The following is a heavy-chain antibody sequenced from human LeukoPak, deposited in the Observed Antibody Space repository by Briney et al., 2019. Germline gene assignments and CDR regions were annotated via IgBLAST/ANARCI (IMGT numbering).Heavy chain of an antibody. Sequence: PGGSLRLSCAASGFTFSSYALSWVRQAPGKGLEWVSAISGSGGSTYYADSVKGRFTISRDNSKNTLYLQMNSLRAEDTAVYYCAKSGPGYSSGWFAVYYFDYWGQGTLVTVSS. CDR1: GFTFSSYA. CDR3: AKSGPGYSSGWFAVYYFDY. V-gene: IGHV3-23*01. D-gene: IGHD6-19*01. CDR2: ISGSGGST. J-gene: IGHJ4*02.